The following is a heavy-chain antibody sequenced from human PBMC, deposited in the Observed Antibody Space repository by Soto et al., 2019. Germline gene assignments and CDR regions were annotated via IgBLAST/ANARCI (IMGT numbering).Heavy chain of an antibody. CDR1: GFTFDDHT. CDR2: ITWDGGSK. V-gene: IGHV3-43*01. CDR3: AKERRGQAEGSSWSYFDY. D-gene: IGHD6-13*01. J-gene: IGHJ4*02. Sequence: GSLRLSCAASGFTFDDHTMHWVRQAPGKGLEWVSLITWDGGSKHYVDSVKGRFTISRDNSKDSLYLQMNSLTTEDTALYYCAKERRGQAEGSSWSYFDYSGQGT.